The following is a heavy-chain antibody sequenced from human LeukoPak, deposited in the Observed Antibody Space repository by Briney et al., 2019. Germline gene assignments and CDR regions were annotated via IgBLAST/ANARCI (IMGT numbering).Heavy chain of an antibody. J-gene: IGHJ4*02. V-gene: IGHV4-59*01. Sequence: SETLSLTCAVYGGSFSSYYWSWIRQPPGKGLEWIGYIYYSGSTNYNPSLKSRVTISVDTSKNQFSLKLSSVTAADTAVYYCARATLGYSYLGYWGQGTLVTVSS. CDR3: ARATLGYSYLGY. CDR1: GGSFSSYY. CDR2: IYYSGST. D-gene: IGHD5-18*01.